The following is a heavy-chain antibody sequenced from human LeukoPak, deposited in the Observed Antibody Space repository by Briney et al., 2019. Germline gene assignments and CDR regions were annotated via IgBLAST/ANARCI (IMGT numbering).Heavy chain of an antibody. CDR3: AGGYFGSSTSYYYYGMDV. CDR1: GFTFSDYY. V-gene: IGHV3-11*01. J-gene: IGHJ6*02. Sequence: GGSLRLSCAASGFTFSDYYMSWIRQAPGKGLEWVSYISSSGSTIYYADSVKGRFTISRDNAKNSLYLQMNSLRAEDTAVYYCAGGYFGSSTSYYYYGMDVWGQGTTVTVSS. D-gene: IGHD2-2*01. CDR2: ISSSGSTI.